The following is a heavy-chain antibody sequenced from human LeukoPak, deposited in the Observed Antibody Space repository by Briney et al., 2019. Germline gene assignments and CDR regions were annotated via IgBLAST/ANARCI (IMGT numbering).Heavy chain of an antibody. CDR3: ARERSSSWYHFDY. Sequence: ASVKVSCKASGGTFSSYAISWVRQAPGQGLEWMGRIIPILGIANYAQKFQGRVTITADKSTSTAYMELSSLRSEDTAVYYCARERSSSWYHFDYWGQGTLVTVSS. CDR2: IIPILGIA. CDR1: GGTFSSYA. V-gene: IGHV1-69*04. D-gene: IGHD6-13*01. J-gene: IGHJ4*02.